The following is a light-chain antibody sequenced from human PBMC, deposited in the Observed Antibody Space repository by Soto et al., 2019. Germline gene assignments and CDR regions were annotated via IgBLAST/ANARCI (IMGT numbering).Light chain of an antibody. CDR1: QSLSTNIY. Sequence: EIVLTQSPGTLSLSPGERATLSCRASQSLSTNIYLAWYQQKLGQAPRLLIYGASSRATGIPNRFSGSGSGTDFTLTISRLEPEDFAVYYCQQYGGSPWTFGQGTKVDIK. CDR2: GAS. CDR3: QQYGGSPWT. V-gene: IGKV3-20*01. J-gene: IGKJ1*01.